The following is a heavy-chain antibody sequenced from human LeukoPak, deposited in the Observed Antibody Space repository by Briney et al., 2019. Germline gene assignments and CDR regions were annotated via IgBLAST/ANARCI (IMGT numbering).Heavy chain of an antibody. V-gene: IGHV1-18*01. D-gene: IGHD2-15*01. J-gene: IGHJ5*02. CDR2: ISAYNGNT. CDR3: ARGVRCSGGSCYWADNWFDP. Sequence: GASVKVPCKASGYTFTSYGISWVRQAPGQGLEWMGWISAYNGNTNYAQKLQGRVTMTTDTSTSTAYMELRSLRSDDTAVYYCARGVRCSGGSCYWADNWFDPWGQGTLVTVSS. CDR1: GYTFTSYG.